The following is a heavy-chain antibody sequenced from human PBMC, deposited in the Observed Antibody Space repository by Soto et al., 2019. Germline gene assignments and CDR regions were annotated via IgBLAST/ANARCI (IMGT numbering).Heavy chain of an antibody. CDR1: GGTFSSYA. D-gene: IGHD1-26*01. CDR3: AREGGVGATTGWD. V-gene: IGHV1-69*06. J-gene: IGHJ4*02. CDR2: IIPIFGTA. Sequence: QVQLVQSGAEVKKPGSSVKVSCKASGGTFSSYAISWVRQAPGQGLEWMGGIIPIFGTANYAQKFQGRVTITTAIPTRKAYMELSSLRSGDRAVYFCAREGGVGATTGWDWGQGTLVTVSS.